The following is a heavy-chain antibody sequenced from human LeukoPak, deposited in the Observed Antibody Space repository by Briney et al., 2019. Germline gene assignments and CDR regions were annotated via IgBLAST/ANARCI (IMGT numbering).Heavy chain of an antibody. V-gene: IGHV5-51*01. Sequence: GESLKISFKGSGNSFTSYWIGWVRQMPGKGLEWMGIIYPDDSDIRYSPSFRGQVTISADKSISTAYMQWSSLKASDTAIYYCARRIAGAATDYWGQGTLVTVSS. J-gene: IGHJ4*02. CDR3: ARRIAGAATDY. D-gene: IGHD6-13*01. CDR1: GNSFTSYW. CDR2: IYPDDSDI.